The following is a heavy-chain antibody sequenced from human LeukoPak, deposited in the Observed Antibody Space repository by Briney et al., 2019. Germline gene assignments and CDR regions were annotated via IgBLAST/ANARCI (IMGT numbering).Heavy chain of an antibody. D-gene: IGHD1-26*01. CDR3: ARRSGTYHAFDI. Sequence: PSETLSLTCSVSGGSISSNGYYWGWIRQPPGKGLEWIGSFYYTGSTFYSPSLKSRVTISVDTSKNQFSLKLSSVTAADTAVYYCARRSGTYHAFDIWGQGTMVTVSS. CDR2: FYYTGST. CDR1: GGSISSNGYY. J-gene: IGHJ3*02. V-gene: IGHV4-39*01.